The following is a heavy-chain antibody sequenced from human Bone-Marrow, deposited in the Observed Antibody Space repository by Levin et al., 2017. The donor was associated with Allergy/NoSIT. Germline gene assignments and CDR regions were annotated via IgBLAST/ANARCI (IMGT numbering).Heavy chain of an antibody. CDR3: ARARWTSSLTVLRFLEWLLSPSDSMDV. D-gene: IGHD3-3*01. CDR2: MNPNSGNT. Sequence: GESLKISCKASGYTFTSYDINWVRKATGQGLEWMGWMNPNSGNTGYAQKFQGRVTMTRNTSISTAYMELSSLRSEDTAVYYCARARWTSSLTVLRFLEWLLSPSDSMDVWGQGTTVTVSS. CDR1: GYTFTSYD. V-gene: IGHV1-8*01. J-gene: IGHJ6*02.